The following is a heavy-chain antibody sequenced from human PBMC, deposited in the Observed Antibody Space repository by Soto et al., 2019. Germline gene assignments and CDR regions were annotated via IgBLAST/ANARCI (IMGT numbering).Heavy chain of an antibody. V-gene: IGHV3-48*02. CDR2: ISGGSSRI. Sequence: PGESLKISCAASGFSFSTYDMNWDRQAPGKGLEWVSYISGGSSRIFYADSVKGRFTISRDNAKNSLYLQMNSLRDEDTGVYYCARVIYGGWSTIKDYYYYAMDVWGQGTTVTVS. J-gene: IGHJ6*02. CDR1: GFSFSTYD. CDR3: ARVIYGGWSTIKDYYYYAMDV. D-gene: IGHD5-12*01.